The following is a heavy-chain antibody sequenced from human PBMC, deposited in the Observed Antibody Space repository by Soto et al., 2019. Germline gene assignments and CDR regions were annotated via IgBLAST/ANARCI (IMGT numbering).Heavy chain of an antibody. V-gene: IGHV3-30-3*01. CDR1: GFTFSSYA. J-gene: IGHJ1*01. Sequence: QVQLVESGGDVVQPGRSLRLSCAASGFTFSSYAMHWVRQAPGKGLEWVAVISYDGANKKYAESVKGRFSISRDNSKNTLDLQMNSLRDEDTAVYYCARGVESGGTYFGHWGQGTLVTVSS. CDR2: ISYDGANK. D-gene: IGHD2-15*01. CDR3: ARGVESGGTYFGH.